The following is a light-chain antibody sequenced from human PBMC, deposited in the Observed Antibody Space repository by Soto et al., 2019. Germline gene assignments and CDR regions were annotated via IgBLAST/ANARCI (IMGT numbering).Light chain of an antibody. Sequence: QSALTQPPSVSGAPGQRVTISRTGSSSNIGAGYDVHWYQQLPGTAPKLLIYGNSNRPSGVPDRFSGSKSGTSASLAITGLQAEDEADYYCQSYDSSLSAPYVFGTGTKVTVL. V-gene: IGLV1-40*01. J-gene: IGLJ1*01. CDR1: SSNIGAGYD. CDR3: QSYDSSLSAPYV. CDR2: GNS.